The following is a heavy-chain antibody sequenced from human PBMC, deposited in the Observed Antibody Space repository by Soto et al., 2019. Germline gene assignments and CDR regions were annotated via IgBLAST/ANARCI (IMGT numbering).Heavy chain of an antibody. CDR2: VYHSGTT. CDR1: GVSITSDY. J-gene: IGHJ4*02. CDR3: VRGFYDGGGYSSPFDY. D-gene: IGHD3-22*01. Sequence: PETLSLTCTVSGVSITSDYWNWIRQPPGKGLEWIGYVYHSGTTNYNPSLKSRVTISLGTSRSQLSLRLTSVTAADTAVYYCVRGFYDGGGYSSPFDYWGQGILVTVSS. V-gene: IGHV4-59*01.